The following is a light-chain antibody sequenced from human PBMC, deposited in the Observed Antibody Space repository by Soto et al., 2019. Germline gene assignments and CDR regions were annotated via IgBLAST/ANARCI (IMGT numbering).Light chain of an antibody. CDR1: QGISNY. J-gene: IGKJ5*01. Sequence: DIQLTQSPSFLSASVGDRVTITCRASQGISNYVLWYQQKPGKAPKLMIYSASTLQSGVASRFSGSGSGTEFTLQISRLQPEDFAIYYCQHLDSYPITFGQGTRLEIK. V-gene: IGKV1-9*01. CDR2: SAS. CDR3: QHLDSYPIT.